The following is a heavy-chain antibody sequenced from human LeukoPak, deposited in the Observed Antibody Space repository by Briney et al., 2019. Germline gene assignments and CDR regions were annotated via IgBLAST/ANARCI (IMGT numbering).Heavy chain of an antibody. CDR1: GGSISSYY. J-gene: IGHJ4*02. Sequence: SETLSLTCTVSGGSISSYYWSWIRQPPGKGLEWIGYIYYSGSTNYNPSLKSRVTISVDTSKNQFSLKLSSVTAADTAVYYCARALLNYDILTGYYMWEGYFDYWGQGTLVTVSS. D-gene: IGHD3-9*01. V-gene: IGHV4-59*01. CDR3: ARALLNYDILTGYYMWEGYFDY. CDR2: IYYSGST.